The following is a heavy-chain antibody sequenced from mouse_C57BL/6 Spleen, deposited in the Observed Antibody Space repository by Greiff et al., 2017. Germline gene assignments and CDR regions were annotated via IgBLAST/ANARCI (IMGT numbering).Heavy chain of an antibody. J-gene: IGHJ4*01. CDR1: GYSITSGYD. D-gene: IGHD1-1*01. Sequence: EVKLVESGPGMVKPSQSLSLTCTVTGYSITSGYDWHWIRHFPGNKLEWMGYISYSGSTNYNPSLKSRISITHDTSKNHFFLKLNSVTTEDTATYYCARSLRYGAMDYWGQGTSVTVSS. CDR3: ARSLRYGAMDY. CDR2: ISYSGST. V-gene: IGHV3-1*01.